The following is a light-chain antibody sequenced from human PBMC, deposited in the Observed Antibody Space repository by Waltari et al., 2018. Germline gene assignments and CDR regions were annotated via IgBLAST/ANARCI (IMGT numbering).Light chain of an antibody. J-gene: IGKJ4*01. Sequence: DIQMTQSPSSLSASGGDRVTNTCRASQTINKYLNWYQKKPGRAPKVLISVISYLHTGVPSRFSGSGSGTDFTLTISSLQPEDFATYYCQQSDSLPLTFGGGTKVEIK. CDR3: QQSDSLPLT. CDR1: QTINKY. V-gene: IGKV1-39*01. CDR2: VIS.